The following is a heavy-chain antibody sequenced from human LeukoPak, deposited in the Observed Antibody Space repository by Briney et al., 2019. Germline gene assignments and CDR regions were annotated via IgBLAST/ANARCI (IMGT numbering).Heavy chain of an antibody. V-gene: IGHV4-39*01. D-gene: IGHD6-19*01. J-gene: IGHJ5*02. CDR1: GGPIRSSYYY. CDR2: IYDSGST. Sequence: SETLSLTCTVSGGPIRSSYYYWGWIRQPPGKGLEWIGSIYDSGSTYYNPSLKSRVTISVDTSKNQFSLKLNSVTAADTAVYYCARRQYYGIAVAGTSRYNWFDPWGQGTLVTVSS. CDR3: ARRQYYGIAVAGTSRYNWFDP.